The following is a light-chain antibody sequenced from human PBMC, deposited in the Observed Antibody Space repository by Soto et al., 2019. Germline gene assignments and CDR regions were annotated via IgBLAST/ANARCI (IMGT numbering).Light chain of an antibody. J-gene: IGKJ1*01. CDR3: QQYISYRA. V-gene: IGKV1-5*03. Sequence: DIQMTQCPSTLSASVGDTVTITCRASQSIDTWLAWHQQKPGRAPKLLISKASVLESGVPSRFSGSGSGTDFTLTIRDVQPDDFAIYYCQQYISYRALGQGTKLEI. CDR2: KAS. CDR1: QSIDTW.